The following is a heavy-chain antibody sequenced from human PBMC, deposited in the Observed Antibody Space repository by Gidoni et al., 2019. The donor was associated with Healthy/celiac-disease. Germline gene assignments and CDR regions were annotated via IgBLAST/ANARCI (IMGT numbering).Heavy chain of an antibody. V-gene: IGHV1-69*10. D-gene: IGHD6-19*01. Sequence: QVQLVQSGAEQQKPGSSVQVSCKARVGTFSSYAISWVRQAPGQGLEWMGGIIPILGIANYAQKFQGRVTITADKSTSTAYMELSSLRSEDTAVYYCASRDTSVAGTDYWGQGTLVTVSS. CDR1: VGTFSSYA. CDR3: ASRDTSVAGTDY. CDR2: IIPILGIA. J-gene: IGHJ4*02.